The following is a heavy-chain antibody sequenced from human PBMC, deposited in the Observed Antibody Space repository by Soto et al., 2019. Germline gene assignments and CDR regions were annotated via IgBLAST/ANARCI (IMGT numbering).Heavy chain of an antibody. CDR3: ASAIPTGSLYYYYGMDV. V-gene: IGHV1-69*01. D-gene: IGHD1-1*01. CDR2: IIPIFGTA. J-gene: IGHJ6*02. Sequence: QVQLVQSGAEVKKPGSSVKVSCKASGGTFSSYAISWVRQDPGQGLEWMGGIIPIFGTANYAQKFQGRVTITADESTSTAYMELSSLRSEDTAVYYCASAIPTGSLYYYYGMDVWGQETTVTVSS. CDR1: GGTFSSYA.